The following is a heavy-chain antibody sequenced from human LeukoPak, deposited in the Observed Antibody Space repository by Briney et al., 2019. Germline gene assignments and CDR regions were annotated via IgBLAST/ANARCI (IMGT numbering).Heavy chain of an antibody. Sequence: SETLSLTCTVSGGSISSYYWSWVRQPAGKGLEWIGRIYASGSTYYNPSLKSRVTISVDTSKNQFSLKLSSVTAADTAVYYCARFKSPAVGAFDYWGQGTLVTVSS. V-gene: IGHV4-4*07. CDR3: ARFKSPAVGAFDY. CDR1: GGSISSYY. D-gene: IGHD1-26*01. J-gene: IGHJ4*02. CDR2: IYASGST.